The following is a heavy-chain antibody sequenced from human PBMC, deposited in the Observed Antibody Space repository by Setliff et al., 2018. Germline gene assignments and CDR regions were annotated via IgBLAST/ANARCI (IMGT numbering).Heavy chain of an antibody. CDR2: LYYTGAT. D-gene: IGHD3-16*01. V-gene: IGHV4-39*07. CDR1: GGSISTTNYF. J-gene: IGHJ5*02. Sequence: PSETLSLTCTVSGGSISTTNYFWGWIRQPPGGGLEWIGILYYTGATYYNPSLKSRVTISVDTPNNQFSLKLSSVTAADTAVYYCARDYQGGWFAPWGQGIMVTVSS. CDR3: ARDYQGGWFAP.